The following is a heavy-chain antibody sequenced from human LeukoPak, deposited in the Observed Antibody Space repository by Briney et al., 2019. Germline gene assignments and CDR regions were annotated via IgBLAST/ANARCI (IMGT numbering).Heavy chain of an antibody. V-gene: IGHV3-23*01. D-gene: IGHD1-26*01. CDR3: AKDRSIGTYYTFDH. Sequence: GGSLRLSCVASGFTFSSYGIHWVRQAPGKGLEWVSSISASGVMTYYADSVKGRFTVSRDNSKNSLYLQMSSLTAADTAVYYCAKDRSIGTYYTFDHWGQGTLVTVSS. CDR1: GFTFSSYG. J-gene: IGHJ4*02. CDR2: ISASGVMT.